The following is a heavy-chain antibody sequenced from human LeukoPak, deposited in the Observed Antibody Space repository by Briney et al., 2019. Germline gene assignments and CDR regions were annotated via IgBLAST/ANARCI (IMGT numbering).Heavy chain of an antibody. CDR1: GYTFTSYY. V-gene: IGHV1-46*01. CDR3: ARIKGGGSYSAKVRSKRSGGFDY. D-gene: IGHD1-26*01. Sequence: ASVKVSCKASGYTFTSYYMHWVRQAPGQGLEWMGIISPSGGSTSYAQKFQGRVTMTRDTSTSTVYMELSSLRSEDTAVYYCARIKGGGSYSAKVRSKRSGGFDYWGQGTLVTVSS. J-gene: IGHJ4*02. CDR2: ISPSGGST.